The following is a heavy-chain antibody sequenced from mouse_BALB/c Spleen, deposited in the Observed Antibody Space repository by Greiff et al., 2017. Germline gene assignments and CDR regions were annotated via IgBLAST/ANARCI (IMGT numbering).Heavy chain of an antibody. D-gene: IGHD2-2*01. CDR2: ISSGGSYT. CDR1: GFTFSSYG. Sequence: EVQLVESGGDLVKPGGSLKLSCAASGFTFSSYGMSWVRQTPDKRLEWVATISSGGSYTYYPDSVKGRFTISRDNAKNTLYLQMSSLKSEDTAMYYCATYGSPYAMDYWGQGTSVTVSS. CDR3: ATYGSPYAMDY. V-gene: IGHV5-6*01. J-gene: IGHJ4*01.